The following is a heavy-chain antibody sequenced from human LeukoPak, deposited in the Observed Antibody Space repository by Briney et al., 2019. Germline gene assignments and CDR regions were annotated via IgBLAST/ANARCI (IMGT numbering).Heavy chain of an antibody. Sequence: GGSLRLSCAASGFTFSNAWMSWVRQAPGKGLEPVGRFKSKTDGGTTDYAAPVKGRFTISRDDSKNTLYLQMNSLKTEDTAVYYCTTSDYYDSSGKYWGQGTLVTVSS. CDR2: FKSKTDGGTT. CDR3: TTSDYYDSSGKY. D-gene: IGHD3-22*01. J-gene: IGHJ4*02. V-gene: IGHV3-15*01. CDR1: GFTFSNAW.